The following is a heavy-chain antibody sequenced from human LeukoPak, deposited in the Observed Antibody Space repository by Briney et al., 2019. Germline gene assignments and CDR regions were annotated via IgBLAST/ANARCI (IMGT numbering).Heavy chain of an antibody. CDR2: IYHSGST. CDR3: ARGSYDILTGYPYYFDY. D-gene: IGHD3-9*01. Sequence: SETLSLTCTVSGYSISSGYYWGWIRQPPGKGLEWIGSIYHSGSTYYNPSLKSRVTISVDTSKNQFSLKLSSVTAADTAVYYCARGSYDILTGYPYYFDYWAREPWSPSPQ. V-gene: IGHV4-38-2*02. CDR1: GYSISSGYY. J-gene: IGHJ4*02.